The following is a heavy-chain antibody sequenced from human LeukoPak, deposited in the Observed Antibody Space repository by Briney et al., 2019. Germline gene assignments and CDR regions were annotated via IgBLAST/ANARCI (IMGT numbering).Heavy chain of an antibody. Sequence: SVKVSCKASGGIFIYYLINWVRQAPGQGLEWIGGIIPISGSAYSAQKFRGRLTITADESTTTAYMELSSLTSEDTAVFYCARGTRTLEAAPFDYWGQGTLVTVSS. CDR3: ARGTRTLEAAPFDY. V-gene: IGHV1-69*13. J-gene: IGHJ4*02. CDR1: GGIFIYYL. CDR2: IIPISGSA. D-gene: IGHD2-15*01.